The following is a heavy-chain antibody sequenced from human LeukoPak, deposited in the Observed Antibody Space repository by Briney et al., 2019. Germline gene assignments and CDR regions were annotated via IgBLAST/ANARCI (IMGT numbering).Heavy chain of an antibody. D-gene: IGHD5-18*01. CDR1: GGSFSGYY. CDR3: ARRHRGYSYGHHLYFDY. V-gene: IGHV4-34*01. J-gene: IGHJ4*02. Sequence: SETLSLTCAVYGGSFSGYYWSWIRQPPGKGLEWIGEINHSGSTNYNPSLKSRVTISVDTSKNQFSLKLSSVTAADTAVYYCARRHRGYSYGHHLYFDYWGQGTLVTVSS. CDR2: INHSGST.